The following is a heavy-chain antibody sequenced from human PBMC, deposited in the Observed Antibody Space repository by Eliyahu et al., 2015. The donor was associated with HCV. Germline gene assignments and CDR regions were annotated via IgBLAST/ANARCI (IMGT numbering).Heavy chain of an antibody. CDR1: GFTFSSYG. J-gene: IGHJ4*02. Sequence: QVQLVESGGGVVQPGRSLRLSCAASGFTFSSYGMXWVRQAPGKGLEGVAVISYDGSNKYYADSVKGRFTISRDNSKNTLYLQMNSLRAEDTAVYYCAKWGNRGDDSPDYWGQGTLVTVSS. CDR3: AKWGNRGDDSPDY. V-gene: IGHV3-30*18. D-gene: IGHD3-22*01. CDR2: ISYDGSNK.